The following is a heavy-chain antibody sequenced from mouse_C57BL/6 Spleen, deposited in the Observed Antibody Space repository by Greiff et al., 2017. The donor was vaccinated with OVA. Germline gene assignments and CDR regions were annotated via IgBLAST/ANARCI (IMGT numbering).Heavy chain of an antibody. CDR3: DRGAVGATDGYLDV. J-gene: IGHJ1*03. D-gene: IGHD1-1*01. Sequence: VQLQQSGAELVKPGASVKLSCKASGYTFTTYPIAWMKQNHGKSLEWIGNFHPYNDDTKYNDKFKGQATFTVEKSSSTVYLELSRLTSEDSAVYYCDRGAVGATDGYLDVWGTGTTVTVSS. V-gene: IGHV1-47*01. CDR2: FHPYNDDT. CDR1: GYTFTTYP.